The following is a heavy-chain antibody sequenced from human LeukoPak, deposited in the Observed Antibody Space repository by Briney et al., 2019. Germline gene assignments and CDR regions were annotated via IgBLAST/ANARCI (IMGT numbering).Heavy chain of an antibody. V-gene: IGHV1-18*01. CDR2: ISAYNGNT. J-gene: IGHJ5*02. CDR3: ARELVGYCGGDCYANGYSGWFDP. CDR1: GLSLTHDG. Sequence: ASVKVSCKASGLSLTHDGISWVRQAPGQGLEWMGWISAYNGNTNYAQKLQGRVTMTTDTSTSTAYMELRSLRSDDTAVYYCARELVGYCGGDCYANGYSGWFDPWGQGTLVTVSS. D-gene: IGHD2-21*02.